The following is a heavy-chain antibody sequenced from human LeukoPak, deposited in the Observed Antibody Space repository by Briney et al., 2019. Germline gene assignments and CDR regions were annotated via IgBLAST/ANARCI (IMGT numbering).Heavy chain of an antibody. V-gene: IGHV3-48*04. CDR1: GFTFSSYS. CDR2: ISSSSSTI. D-gene: IGHD3-10*01. Sequence: GGSLRLSCAASGFTFSSYSMNWVRQAPGKGLEWASYISSSSSTIYYADSVKGRFTISRDNAKNSLYLQMNSLRAEDTAVYYCASSYGSGSYYDYWGQGTLVTVSS. CDR3: ASSYGSGSYYDY. J-gene: IGHJ4*02.